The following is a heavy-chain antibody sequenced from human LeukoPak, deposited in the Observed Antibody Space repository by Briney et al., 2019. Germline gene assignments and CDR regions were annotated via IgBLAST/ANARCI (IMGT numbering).Heavy chain of an antibody. V-gene: IGHV1-18*01. CDR2: SSTYNDNT. CDR1: GYTFTSYD. Sequence: ASVKVSCKASGYTFTSYDISWVRQAPGQGLEWMGWSSTYNDNTNYAQMLQGRVTMTTDTSTSTAYMELRSLRSDDTAVYYCARSSSSGRHLQYYYYYYYMDVWGKGTTVTVSS. D-gene: IGHD6-6*01. J-gene: IGHJ6*03. CDR3: ARSSSSGRHLQYYYYYYYMDV.